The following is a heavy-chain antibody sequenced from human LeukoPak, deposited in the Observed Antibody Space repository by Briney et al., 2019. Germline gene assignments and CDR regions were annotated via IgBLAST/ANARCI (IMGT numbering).Heavy chain of an antibody. V-gene: IGHV4-39*07. Sequence: SSETLSLTCTVSGGSTSSSSYYWGWIRQPPGKGLEWIGSIYYSGSTYYNPSLKSRDTISVDTSKNQFSLKLSSVTAADTAVYYCARDRPKYYFDYWGQGTLVTVSS. CDR3: ARDRPKYYFDY. CDR2: IYYSGST. CDR1: GGSTSSSSYY. J-gene: IGHJ4*02.